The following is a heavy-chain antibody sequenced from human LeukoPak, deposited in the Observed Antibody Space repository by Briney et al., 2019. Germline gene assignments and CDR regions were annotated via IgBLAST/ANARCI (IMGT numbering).Heavy chain of an antibody. D-gene: IGHD5-24*01. J-gene: IGHJ4*02. V-gene: IGHV1-2*02. CDR1: GYTCTGYY. CDR2: INPNSGGT. CDR3: ARGDGYGFSYYFDY. Sequence: GASVKVSCKASGYTCTGYYMHWVRQAPGQGLEWMGWINPNSGGTNYAQKFQGRVTMTRDTSISTAYMELSRLRSDDTAVYYCARGDGYGFSYYFDYWGQGTLVTVSS.